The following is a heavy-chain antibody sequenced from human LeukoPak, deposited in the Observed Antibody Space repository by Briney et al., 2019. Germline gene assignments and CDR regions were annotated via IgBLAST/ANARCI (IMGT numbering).Heavy chain of an antibody. CDR3: AKTLGYSGYFSP. CDR2: ISGGGVNT. V-gene: IGHV3-23*01. Sequence: GSLRLSCAASGFTFNSYAMTWVRQAPGKGLEWVSAISGGGVNTYYADSVKGRFTISRDNSKNVLYLQMNSLRAEDTAVYYCAKTLGYSGYFSPWGQGTLVTVSS. D-gene: IGHD3-22*01. J-gene: IGHJ5*02. CDR1: GFTFNSYA.